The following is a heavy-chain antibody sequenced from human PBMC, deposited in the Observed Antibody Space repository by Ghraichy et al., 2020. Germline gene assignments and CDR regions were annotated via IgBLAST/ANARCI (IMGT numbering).Heavy chain of an antibody. CDR1: GFSFSSYG. Sequence: GGSLRLSCAASGFSFSSYGMNWVRRAPGKGLEWVAVISYDGTVKYYADSVKGRFTISRDNSKNTLYLQMNNLRAEDTAVYYCAKDMEYCHSTTCVYEYYYMDGWGKGTTVTVSS. CDR2: ISYDGTVK. V-gene: IGHV3-30*18. D-gene: IGHD2/OR15-2a*01. CDR3: AKDMEYCHSTTCVYEYYYMDG. J-gene: IGHJ6*03.